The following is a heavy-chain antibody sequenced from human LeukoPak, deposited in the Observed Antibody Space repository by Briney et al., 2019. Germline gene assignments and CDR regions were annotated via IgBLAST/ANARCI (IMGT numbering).Heavy chain of an antibody. CDR2: INAGNGNT. Sequence: GASVKVSCKASGYTFTSYAMHWVRQAPGQRLEWMGWINAGNGNTKYSQKFQGRVTITRDTSASTAYMELSSLRSEDTAVYYCARSLPGWYDYGDYGGGYFDYWGQGTLVTVSS. D-gene: IGHD4-17*01. CDR1: GYTFTSYA. J-gene: IGHJ4*02. CDR3: ARSLPGWYDYGDYGGGYFDY. V-gene: IGHV1-3*01.